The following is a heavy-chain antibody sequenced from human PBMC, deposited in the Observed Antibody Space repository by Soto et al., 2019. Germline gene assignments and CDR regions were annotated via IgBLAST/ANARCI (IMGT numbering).Heavy chain of an antibody. D-gene: IGHD3-9*01. CDR2: INAGNGNT. J-gene: IGHJ5*02. CDR3: AREGVRYFDWLLSYNWFDP. CDR1: GYTFTSYA. V-gene: IGHV1-3*01. Sequence: AASVKVSCKASGYTFTSYAMHWVRQAPGQRLEWMGWINAGNGNTKYSQKFQGRVTITRDTSASTAYMELSSLRSEDTAVYYCAREGVRYFDWLLSYNWFDPWGQGTQVTVSS.